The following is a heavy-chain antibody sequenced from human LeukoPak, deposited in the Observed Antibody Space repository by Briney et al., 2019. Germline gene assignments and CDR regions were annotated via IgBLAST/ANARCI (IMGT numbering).Heavy chain of an antibody. J-gene: IGHJ6*02. CDR3: TTDLTMVRGVSGMDV. CDR2: IKSKTDGGTT. V-gene: IGHV3-15*07. CDR1: GFTSSNAW. D-gene: IGHD3-10*01. Sequence: GGSLRLSCAASGFTSSNAWMNWVRQAPGKGLEWVGRIKSKTDGGTTDYAAPVKGRFTISRDDSKNTLYLQMNSLKTEDTAVYYCTTDLTMVRGVSGMDVWGQGTTVTVSS.